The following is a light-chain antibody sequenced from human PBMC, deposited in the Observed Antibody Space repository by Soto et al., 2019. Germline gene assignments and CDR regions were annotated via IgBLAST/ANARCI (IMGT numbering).Light chain of an antibody. CDR1: SSDVGTYNY. CDR3: SSYTGSSNV. Sequence: QSVLTQPASVSGSPGQSITISCTGTSSDVGTYNYVSWYQQHPGKAPKVMIYEVTYRPSGVSNRFSGSKSGNTASLTISGLQAEDEAEYYCSSYTGSSNVFGTGTKVTVL. CDR2: EVT. V-gene: IGLV2-14*01. J-gene: IGLJ1*01.